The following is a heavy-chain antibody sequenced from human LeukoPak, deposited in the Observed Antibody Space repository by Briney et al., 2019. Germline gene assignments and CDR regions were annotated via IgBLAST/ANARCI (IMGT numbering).Heavy chain of an antibody. V-gene: IGHV4-59*03. Sequence: SETLSLTCTVSGDSISGYYWTWIRQPPGKGLEWIGYIHYSGNTNYNSSLKSRLDISVDTSKNQLSLQLRSVTPADTAVYYCAWGHWQLGYWGQGTLVTVSS. D-gene: IGHD3-16*01. J-gene: IGHJ4*02. CDR1: GDSISGYY. CDR3: AWGHWQLGY. CDR2: IHYSGNT.